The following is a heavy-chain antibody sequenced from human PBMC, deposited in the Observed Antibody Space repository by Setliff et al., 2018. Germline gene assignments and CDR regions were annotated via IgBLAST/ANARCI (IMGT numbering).Heavy chain of an antibody. CDR1: GGSISSGPYY. V-gene: IGHV4-61*09. CDR2: IDSNGGT. D-gene: IGHD7-27*01. J-gene: IGHJ3*02. Sequence: SETLSLTCTVSGGSISSGPYYWTWIRQPAEKGLEWVGHIDSNGGTNYSPSLKSRVTMSIDTSKNQFSLKLNSVTAADTAVYYCARGPGGATGEGFDIWGQGTMVTVSS. CDR3: ARGPGGATGEGFDI.